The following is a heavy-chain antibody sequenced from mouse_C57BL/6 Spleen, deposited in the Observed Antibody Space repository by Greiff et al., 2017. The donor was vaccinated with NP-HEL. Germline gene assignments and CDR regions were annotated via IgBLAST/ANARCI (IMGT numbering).Heavy chain of an antibody. CDR2: ISDGGSYT. Sequence: EVMLVESGGGLVKPGGSLKLSCAASGFTFSSYALSWVRQTPEKRLEWVATISDGGSYTYYPDNVKGRFTISRDNAKNNLYLQMSHLKSEDTAMYYCARDRGNYVFFDYWGQGTTLTVSS. J-gene: IGHJ2*01. CDR3: ARDRGNYVFFDY. D-gene: IGHD2-1*01. V-gene: IGHV5-4*01. CDR1: GFTFSSYA.